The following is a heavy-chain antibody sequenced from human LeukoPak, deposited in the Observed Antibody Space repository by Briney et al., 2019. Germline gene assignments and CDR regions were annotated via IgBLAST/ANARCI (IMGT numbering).Heavy chain of an antibody. J-gene: IGHJ4*02. CDR3: ARGQWLNSY. Sequence: PSETLSLTCTVSGGSIGSYYWSWIRQPPGKGLEWIGYIHDTGSTKYNPSLKSRVTISVDTSKNQFSLKLTSVTAADTAVYYCARGQWLNSYWGQGTLVTVSS. V-gene: IGHV4-59*01. D-gene: IGHD6-19*01. CDR1: GGSIGSYY. CDR2: IHDTGST.